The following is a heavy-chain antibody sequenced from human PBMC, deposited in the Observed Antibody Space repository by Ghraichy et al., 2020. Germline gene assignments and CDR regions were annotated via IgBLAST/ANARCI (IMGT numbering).Heavy chain of an antibody. CDR1: GFTFSSYA. D-gene: IGHD3-3*01. Sequence: GGSLRLSCAASGFTFSSYAMSWVRQAPGKGLEWVSAISGSGGSTYYADSVKGRFTISRDNSKNTLYLQMNSLRAEDTAVYYCAKDRVLRFLEWLLPSNWFDPWGQGTLVTVSS. CDR2: ISGSGGST. J-gene: IGHJ5*02. CDR3: AKDRVLRFLEWLLPSNWFDP. V-gene: IGHV3-23*01.